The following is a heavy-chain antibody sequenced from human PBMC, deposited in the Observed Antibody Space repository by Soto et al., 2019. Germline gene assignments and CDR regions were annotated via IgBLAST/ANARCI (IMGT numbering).Heavy chain of an antibody. D-gene: IGHD6-13*01. CDR3: AKDALAGVAAPYYYYYYGMDV. V-gene: IGHV3-53*01. CDR2: IYSGGSA. Sequence: GGSLRLSCAASGFTVSSNYMSWVRQAPGKGLEWVSVIYSGGSAYYADSVKGRFTISRDNSKNTLYLQMNSLRAEDTAVYYCAKDALAGVAAPYYYYYYGMDVWGQGTTVTV. CDR1: GFTVSSNY. J-gene: IGHJ6*02.